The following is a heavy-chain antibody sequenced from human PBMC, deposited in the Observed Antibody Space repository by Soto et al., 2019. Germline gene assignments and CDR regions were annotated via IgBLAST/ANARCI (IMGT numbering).Heavy chain of an antibody. Sequence: PGESLKISCQCSGYTFSNFWIAWVRQLPGKGLEWMGIIYPGDYETRYSLSFHGKVTISADRSIGTAYLQWSSLEASDSAFYFCARSPRSSPYFDYWGQGALVTVSS. D-gene: IGHD6-13*01. CDR3: ARSPRSSPYFDY. CDR2: IYPGDYET. J-gene: IGHJ4*02. CDR1: GYTFSNFW. V-gene: IGHV5-51*01.